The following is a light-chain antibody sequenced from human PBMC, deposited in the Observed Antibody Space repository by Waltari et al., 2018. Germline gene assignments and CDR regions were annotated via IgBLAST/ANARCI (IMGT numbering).Light chain of an antibody. CDR3: QQYYSFPFT. J-gene: IGKJ2*01. CDR1: QFILHESDNKND. Sequence: DIVMTQSPDSLTVSLGERAAIHCRSRQFILHESDNKNDRGWYQQKPGQSRKLLISWASTRESGVPHRFSGSGSGTDFTLTISSLQAEDVAVYYCQQYYSFPFTFGQGTKLE. V-gene: IGKV4-1*01. CDR2: WAS.